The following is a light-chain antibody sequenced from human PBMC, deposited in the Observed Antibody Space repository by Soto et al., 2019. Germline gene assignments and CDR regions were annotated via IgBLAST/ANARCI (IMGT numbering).Light chain of an antibody. CDR3: LQHYNYPRT. J-gene: IGKJ1*01. V-gene: IGKV1-6*01. Sequence: AIPMTQSPSSLSASVGDRVTITCRASQDIGNDLGWYQQKPGKAPKLLIYVASSLQSGVPSRFSGSGSGTDFTLTISSLQPEDFATYYCLQHYNYPRTFGQGTKVEIK. CDR1: QDIGND. CDR2: VAS.